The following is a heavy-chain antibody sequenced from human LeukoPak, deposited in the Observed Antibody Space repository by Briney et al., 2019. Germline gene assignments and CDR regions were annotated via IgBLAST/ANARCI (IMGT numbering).Heavy chain of an antibody. J-gene: IGHJ5*02. CDR3: ARDERGSYLSHFDP. CDR1: GGSISSSSYY. Sequence: SETLSLTCTVSGGSISSSSYYWGWIRQPPGKGLEWIGSIYYSGSTYYNPSLKSRVTISVDTSKNQFSLKLSSVTAADTAVYYCARDERGSYLSHFDPWGQGTLVTVSS. D-gene: IGHD1-26*01. V-gene: IGHV4-39*07. CDR2: IYYSGST.